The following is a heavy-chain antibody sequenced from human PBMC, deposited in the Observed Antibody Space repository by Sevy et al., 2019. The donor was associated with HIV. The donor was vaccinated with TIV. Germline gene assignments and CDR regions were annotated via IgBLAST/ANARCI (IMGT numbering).Heavy chain of an antibody. D-gene: IGHD1-26*01. Sequence: GGSLRLSCAASGFTFSNAWMSWVRQAPGKGLKWVGRIKSKTEGATSDFAAPVKGRLLISRDDSRNTVYLQMNSLKTEDTAVYYCTAGVGASDFDYWGQGTLVTVSS. CDR2: IKSKTEGATS. V-gene: IGHV3-15*01. J-gene: IGHJ4*02. CDR3: TAGVGASDFDY. CDR1: GFTFSNAW.